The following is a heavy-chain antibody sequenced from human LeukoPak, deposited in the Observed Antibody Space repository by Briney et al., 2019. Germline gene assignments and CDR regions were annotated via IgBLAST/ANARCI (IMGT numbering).Heavy chain of an antibody. CDR3: ARSRFLTMGDAFDI. CDR1: GDSVSSNSAA. CDR2: TYYRSKWYN. V-gene: IGHV6-1*01. D-gene: IGHD3-10*01. J-gene: IGHJ3*02. Sequence: SQTLSLTCALSGDSVSSNSAAWNWLRQSPSRGLEWLGRTYYRSKWYNDYAVSVKSRITINPDTSKNQFSLQLNSVTPEDTAVYYCARSRFLTMGDAFDIWGQGTMVTVSS.